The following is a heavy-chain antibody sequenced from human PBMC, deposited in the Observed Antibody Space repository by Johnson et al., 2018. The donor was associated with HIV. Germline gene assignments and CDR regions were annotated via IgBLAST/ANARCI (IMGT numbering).Heavy chain of an antibody. CDR3: ARVTRYNWNSDAFDI. J-gene: IGHJ3*02. CDR1: GFTFDDYG. V-gene: IGHV3-20*04. CDR2: INWNGGST. Sequence: VQLVESGGGVVRPGGSLRLSCAASGFTFDDYGMSWVRQAPGKGLEWVSGINWNGGSTGYADSVKGRFTLSRVNAKNSLYLQMNSLRAEETALYYCARVTRYNWNSDAFDIWGQGTMVTVSS. D-gene: IGHD1-1*01.